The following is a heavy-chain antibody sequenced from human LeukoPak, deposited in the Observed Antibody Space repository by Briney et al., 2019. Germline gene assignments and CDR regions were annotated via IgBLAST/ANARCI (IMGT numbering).Heavy chain of an antibody. V-gene: IGHV4-59*01. D-gene: IGHD4-17*01. CDR2: IYYSGST. J-gene: IGHJ3*02. Sequence: SETLSLTCTVSGGSISSYYWSWIRQPPGKGLEWIGYIYYSGSTNYNPSLKSRVTISVDTSKNQFSLKLSSVTAADTAVYYCARGIVYGDYRDAFDIWGQGTMVTVSS. CDR1: GGSISSYY. CDR3: ARGIVYGDYRDAFDI.